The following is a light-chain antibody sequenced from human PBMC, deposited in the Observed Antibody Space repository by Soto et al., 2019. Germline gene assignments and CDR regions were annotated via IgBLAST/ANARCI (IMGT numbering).Light chain of an antibody. V-gene: IGKV1-5*01. CDR3: QQTYSTPPT. CDR2: DAY. J-gene: IGKJ1*01. CDR1: QSISSW. Sequence: DIQMTQSPSTLSASVGDRVTITCRASQSISSWLAWYQQKPGKAPKVLIYDAYSLQSGVPPRFSGSGSGTEFTLTIRSLQPDDIATYYCQQTYSTPPTFGQGTKVDI.